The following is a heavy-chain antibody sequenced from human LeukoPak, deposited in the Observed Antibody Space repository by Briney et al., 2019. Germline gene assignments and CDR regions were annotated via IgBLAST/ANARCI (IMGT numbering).Heavy chain of an antibody. D-gene: IGHD6-6*01. Sequence: PGGSLRLSCAASGFTFSSYTMHWVRQAPGKGLEWVPAISYDGSNKYYADSVKGRFTISRDNSKNTLYLQMNSLRAEETAIYYCARERYSSSGGFDYWGQGTLVTVSS. CDR2: ISYDGSNK. V-gene: IGHV3-30*04. J-gene: IGHJ4*02. CDR1: GFTFSSYT. CDR3: ARERYSSSGGFDY.